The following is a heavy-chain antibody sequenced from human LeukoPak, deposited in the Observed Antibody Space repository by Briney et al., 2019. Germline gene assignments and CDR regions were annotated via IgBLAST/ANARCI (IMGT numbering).Heavy chain of an antibody. D-gene: IGHD3-22*01. CDR1: GYTFTSYA. J-gene: IGHJ1*01. V-gene: IGHV7-4-1*02. Sequence: ASVKVSCKASGYTFTSYAMNWVRQAPGQGLEWMGWINTNTGNPTYAQGFTGRFVFSLDTSVSTAYLQISSLKAEDTAVYYCARDTPEGYDSSGYYFYLPFQHWGQGTLVTVSS. CDR3: ARDTPEGYDSSGYYFYLPFQH. CDR2: INTNTGNP.